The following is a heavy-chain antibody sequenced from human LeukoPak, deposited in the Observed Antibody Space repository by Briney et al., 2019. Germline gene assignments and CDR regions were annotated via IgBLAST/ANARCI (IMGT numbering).Heavy chain of an antibody. CDR3: AKGRGGYSGYDPPGY. J-gene: IGHJ4*02. CDR1: GFTFSSYG. Sequence: GGSLRLSCAASGFTFSSYGMHWVRHAPGKGLEWGAFIGYDGSNKYYADSVKGRFTISRDNSKNTLYLQVNRLRAEDTAVYSCAKGRGGYSGYDPPGYWGQGTLVTVSS. D-gene: IGHD5-12*01. CDR2: IGYDGSNK. V-gene: IGHV3-30*02.